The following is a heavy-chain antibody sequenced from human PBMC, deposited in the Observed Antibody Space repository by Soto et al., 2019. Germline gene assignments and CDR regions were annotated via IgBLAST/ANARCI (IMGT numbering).Heavy chain of an antibody. J-gene: IGHJ4*02. D-gene: IGHD3-22*01. V-gene: IGHV1-18*01. CDR2: ISTYNGNT. CDR1: GYTFITYG. CDR3: ARGPTDYYDNSANYFLDY. Sequence: QVQLVQSGAEVKKPGASGKVSCKASGYTFITYGVSWLRQAPGQGLDWRGGISTYNGNTRYAERLQGRVTMTTDTTTNTAYMELRNLRSDDTAVYYCARGPTDYYDNSANYFLDYWGQGTLVTVSS.